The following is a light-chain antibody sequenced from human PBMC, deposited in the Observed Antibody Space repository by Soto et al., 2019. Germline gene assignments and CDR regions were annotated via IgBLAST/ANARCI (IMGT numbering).Light chain of an antibody. CDR1: SGHSSYA. V-gene: IGLV4-69*01. J-gene: IGLJ3*02. Sequence: QSVLTQSPSASASLGASVKLTCTLSSGHSSYAIAWHQQQPEKGPRYLMKLNSDGSHGRGDGIPDRFSGSSSGAVRYLTISSLQSEDEADYSCQTWGAGIQVFGGGTKLTVL. CDR2: LNSDGSH. CDR3: QTWGAGIQV.